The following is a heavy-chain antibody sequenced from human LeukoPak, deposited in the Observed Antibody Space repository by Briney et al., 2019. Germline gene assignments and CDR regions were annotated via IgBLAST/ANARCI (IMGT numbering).Heavy chain of an antibody. CDR3: ARRLTQYDCFDP. CDR1: RGSVSRNSAT. J-gene: IGHJ5*02. D-gene: IGHD2-2*01. Sequence: SQTLSLTCAISRGSVSRNSATWNWIRQSRSRGLEWLGRTYYRSTWYNDYAVSVRGRITVNPDASKNQFSLHLNSVTPEDTAVYYCARRLTQYDCFDPWGQGILVTVSS. CDR2: TYYRSTWYN. V-gene: IGHV6-1*01.